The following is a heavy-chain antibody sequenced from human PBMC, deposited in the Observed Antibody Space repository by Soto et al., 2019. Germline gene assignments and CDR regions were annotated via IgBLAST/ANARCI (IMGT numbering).Heavy chain of an antibody. CDR3: ARGGGNTFDY. J-gene: IGHJ4*02. CDR2: IYHSGST. V-gene: IGHV4-30-2*01. D-gene: IGHD3-16*01. CDR1: GGSISSGGYS. Sequence: QLQLQESGSGLVKPSQTLSLTCAVSGGSISSGGYSWSWIRQPPGKGLEWIGYIYHSGSTYYNPSLKSRVPIAVDRSKNQFSLKLGSVTAADPAGYYCARGGGNTFDYWGQGTLVTVSS.